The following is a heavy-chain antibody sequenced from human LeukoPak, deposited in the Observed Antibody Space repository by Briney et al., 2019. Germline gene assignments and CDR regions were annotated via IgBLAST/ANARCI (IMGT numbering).Heavy chain of an antibody. V-gene: IGHV4-4*07. D-gene: IGHD3-3*01. CDR3: ARTYYDFWSGYWYYYGMDV. Sequence: SETLSLTCTVSGGSISSYFWSWIRQPAGKGLEWIGRIYSSGNTNYNPSLKSRVTMSVDTSKNQFSLKLSSVTAADTAVYYCARTYYDFWSGYWYYYGMDVWGQGTTVTISS. CDR1: GGSISSYF. CDR2: IYSSGNT. J-gene: IGHJ6*02.